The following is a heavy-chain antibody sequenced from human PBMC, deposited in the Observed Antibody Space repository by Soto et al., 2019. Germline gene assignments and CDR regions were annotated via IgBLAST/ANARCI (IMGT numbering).Heavy chain of an antibody. J-gene: IGHJ6*02. D-gene: IGHD3-10*01. CDR3: AKDRDYGSRKDAFYYYSGMEV. CDR2: ISFDGLNK. Sequence: QVQLVESGGGVVQPGRSLRLSCAASGFTFSNYGMHWVRQGQGKGLEWVAVISFDGLNKYYADSVKGRFTLSRDNSKRTLYLQTNSLRVEDTAVYYCAKDRDYGSRKDAFYYYSGMEVWGQGTTVRVSS. V-gene: IGHV3-30*18. CDR1: GFTFSNYG.